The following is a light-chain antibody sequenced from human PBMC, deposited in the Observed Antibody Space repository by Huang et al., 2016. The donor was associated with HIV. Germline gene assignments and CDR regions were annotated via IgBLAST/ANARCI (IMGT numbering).Light chain of an antibody. V-gene: IGKV3-20*01. J-gene: IGKJ2*01. CDR1: QSVNSHY. CDR2: GAA. Sequence: EVVLTQSPGTLSVSPGGRATLSCRPSQSVNSHYLAWYQQKPGQAPRLLISGAASRAAGGSDRFSGSGCGTDFTLTISRREPGDFAVYYCQQYGRSPYTFGQGTKLEIK. CDR3: QQYGRSPYT.